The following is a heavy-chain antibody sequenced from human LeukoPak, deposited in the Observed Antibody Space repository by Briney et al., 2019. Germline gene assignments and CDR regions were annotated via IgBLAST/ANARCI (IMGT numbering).Heavy chain of an antibody. V-gene: IGHV3-9*01. Sequence: GGSLRLSCAASGFTFGGYAMHWVRHAPGKGPKWVSGISWTSSSIGYADSVKGRFTISRDNAKTSLYLQMNSLRAEDTALYYCAKDRYSSGWCGSQLDYWGEGTLVTVSS. CDR1: GFTFGGYA. CDR2: ISWTSSSI. J-gene: IGHJ4*02. CDR3: AKDRYSSGWCGSQLDY. D-gene: IGHD6-19*01.